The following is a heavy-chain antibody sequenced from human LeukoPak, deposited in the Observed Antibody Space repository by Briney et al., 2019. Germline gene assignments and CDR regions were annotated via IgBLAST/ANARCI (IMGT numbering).Heavy chain of an antibody. CDR1: GFTFSSYW. CDR2: IKQDGSEK. D-gene: IGHD2-2*01. V-gene: IGHV3-7*01. Sequence: PGGSLRLSCAASGFTFSSYWMSWVRQAPGKGLEWVANIKQDGSEKYYVDSVKGRFTISRDNAKNSLYLQMNSLRAEDTAVYYCARGSIIVVVPVDYWGQGTLVTVSS. CDR3: ARGSIIVVVPVDY. J-gene: IGHJ4*02.